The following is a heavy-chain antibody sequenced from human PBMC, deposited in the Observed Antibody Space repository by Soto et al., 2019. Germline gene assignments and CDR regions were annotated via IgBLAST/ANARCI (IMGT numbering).Heavy chain of an antibody. CDR1: GFTFSDYA. J-gene: IGHJ3*02. V-gene: IGHV3-23*01. Sequence: PGGSLRLSCTASGFTFSDYAMTWVRQAPGKGLDWVSVISHTGGSTYYADSVKGRFTISRDNSKNTLYLQMNSLRAEDTALYYCAKDILSHPPLPTTDIPGPAPMVTLSS. CDR3: AKDILSHPPLPTTDI. CDR2: ISHTGGST. D-gene: IGHD1-26*01.